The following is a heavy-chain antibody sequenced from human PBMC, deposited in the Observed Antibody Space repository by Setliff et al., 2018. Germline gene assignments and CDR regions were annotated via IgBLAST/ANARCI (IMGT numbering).Heavy chain of an antibody. Sequence: ETLSLTCTVSGGSISSSSYYWGWIRQPPGKGLEWIGSIYYSGSTYYNPSLKSRVTISVDTSKNQFSLNLSSVTAADTAVYYCARLGGSSTSGGFYYFYYYMDVWGKGTTVTVSS. J-gene: IGHJ6*03. CDR3: ARLGGSSTSGGFYYFYYYMDV. CDR1: GGSISSSSYY. CDR2: IYYSGST. V-gene: IGHV4-39*01. D-gene: IGHD2-2*01.